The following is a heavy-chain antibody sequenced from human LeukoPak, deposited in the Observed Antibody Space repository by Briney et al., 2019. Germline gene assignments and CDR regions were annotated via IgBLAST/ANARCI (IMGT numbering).Heavy chain of an antibody. V-gene: IGHV4-39*07. CDR1: GGSISSTTYY. J-gene: IGHJ4*02. CDR3: AREVITMVRGVDY. D-gene: IGHD3-10*01. Sequence: KPSETLSLTCNVSGGSISSTTYYWGWIRQPPGKGLEWIGSIYYSGSTYYNPSLKSRVAISLDTSKNHFSLKLNSVTATDTAVYYCAREVITMVRGVDYWGQGILVTVSS. CDR2: IYYSGST.